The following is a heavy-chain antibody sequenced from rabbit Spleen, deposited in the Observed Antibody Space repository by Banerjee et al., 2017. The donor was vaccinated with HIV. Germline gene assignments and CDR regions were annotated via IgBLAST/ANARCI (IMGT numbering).Heavy chain of an antibody. Sequence: QSLEESGGGLVKPGASLTLTCKASGFSFNSGYDMCWVRQAPGKGLEWIACIEGGSSSFTYFASWAKGRFTISKASSTTVTLQMTSLTAADTATYLCARDLAGAIGWNFYLWGQGTLVTVS. V-gene: IGHV1S40*01. J-gene: IGHJ4*01. D-gene: IGHD4-1*01. CDR1: GFSFNSGYD. CDR3: ARDLAGAIGWNFYL. CDR2: IEGGSSSFT.